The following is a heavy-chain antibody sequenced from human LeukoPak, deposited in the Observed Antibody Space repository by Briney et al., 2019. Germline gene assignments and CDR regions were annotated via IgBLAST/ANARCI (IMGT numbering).Heavy chain of an antibody. CDR1: GYTFTSYG. D-gene: IGHD5-24*01. V-gene: IGHV1-18*01. Sequence: ASVKVSCKASGYTFTSYGISWGRQAPGQGVEWRASIIAYNRTTNYAQKLQSRVTMTTDTSTSTAYMELRSLRSDATAVYYCARDSLDGSNYDYWVQGTLVTVSS. CDR3: ARDSLDGSNYDY. CDR2: IIAYNRTT. J-gene: IGHJ4*02.